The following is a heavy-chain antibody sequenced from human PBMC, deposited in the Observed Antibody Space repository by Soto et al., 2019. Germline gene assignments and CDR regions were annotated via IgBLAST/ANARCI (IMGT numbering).Heavy chain of an antibody. CDR2: IYYSGST. D-gene: IGHD4-17*01. V-gene: IGHV4-30-4*01. CDR1: CGSISRGDSY. Sequence: LTLTCTVSCGSISRGDSYWSWIRQPPGKGLEWIGYIYYSGSTYYNPSLKSRVTISVDTSKNQFSLKLSSVTAADTAVYYCARGPYYGDYVSNGMDVWGQGTTVTVSS. J-gene: IGHJ6*02. CDR3: ARGPYYGDYVSNGMDV.